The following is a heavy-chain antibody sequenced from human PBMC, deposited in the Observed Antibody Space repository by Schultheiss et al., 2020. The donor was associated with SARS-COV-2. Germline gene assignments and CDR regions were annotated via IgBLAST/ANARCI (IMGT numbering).Heavy chain of an antibody. D-gene: IGHD3-16*01. CDR1: GGSISSYY. CDR2: IYYSGST. CDR3: ARNRGDIEGPPYFDY. J-gene: IGHJ4*02. V-gene: IGHV4-59*12. Sequence: SETLSLTCTVSGGSISSYYWSWIRQPPGKGLEWIGYIYYSGSTYYNPSLKSRATISVDTTKNQFSLRLSSVTAADTAVYYCARNRGDIEGPPYFDYWGLGTLVTVSS.